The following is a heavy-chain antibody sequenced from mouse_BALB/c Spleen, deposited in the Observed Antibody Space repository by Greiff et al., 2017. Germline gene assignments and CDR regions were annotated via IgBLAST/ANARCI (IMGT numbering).Heavy chain of an antibody. CDR2: ISSGGST. D-gene: IGHD1-2*01. CDR3: ARVAKFITTAHWYFDV. V-gene: IGHV5-6-5*01. Sequence: EVMLVESGGGLVKPGGSLKLSCAASGFTFSSYAMSWVRQTPEKRLEWVASISSGGSTYYPDSVKGRFTISRDNARNILYLQMSSLRSEDTAMYYCARVAKFITTAHWYFDVWGAGTKVTVSS. CDR1: GFTFSSYA. J-gene: IGHJ1*01.